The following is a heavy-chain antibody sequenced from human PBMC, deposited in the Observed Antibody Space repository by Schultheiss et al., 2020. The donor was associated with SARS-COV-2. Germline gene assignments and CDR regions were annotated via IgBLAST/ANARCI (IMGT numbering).Heavy chain of an antibody. CDR3: AKDRSSEPPRVFQH. J-gene: IGHJ1*01. V-gene: IGHV3-30-3*01. D-gene: IGHD6-19*01. Sequence: GGSLRLSCAASGFTFSSYAMHWVRQAPGKGLEWVAVISYDGSNKYYADSVKGRFTISRDNYKNTLYLQMNSLRAEDTAVYYCAKDRSSEPPRVFQHWGQGTLVTVAS. CDR2: ISYDGSNK. CDR1: GFTFSSYA.